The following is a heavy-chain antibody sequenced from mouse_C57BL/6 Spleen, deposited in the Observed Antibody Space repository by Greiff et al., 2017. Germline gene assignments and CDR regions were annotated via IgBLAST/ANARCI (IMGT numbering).Heavy chain of an antibody. J-gene: IGHJ4*01. CDR2: IWSDGST. V-gene: IGHV2-6-1*01. D-gene: IGHD1-1*01. Sequence: QVQLKESGPGLVAPSQSLSITCTVSGFSLTSYGVHWVRQPPGKGLEWLVVIWSDGSTTYNSALKSRLSISKDNSKDQVFLKMNSLQTDDTAMYYCARHGITTVVDYAIDYWGQGTSVTVAS. CDR3: ARHGITTVVDYAIDY. CDR1: GFSLTSYG.